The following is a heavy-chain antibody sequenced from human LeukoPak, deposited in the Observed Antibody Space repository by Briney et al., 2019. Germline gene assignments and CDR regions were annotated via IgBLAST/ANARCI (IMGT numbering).Heavy chain of an antibody. CDR2: IKQDGSEK. V-gene: IGHV3-7*01. D-gene: IGHD6-13*01. CDR1: GFTFSSYW. Sequence: GGSLRLSCAAPGFTFSSYWMSWVRQAPGEGLEWVANIKQDGSEKYYVDSVKGIFTISRDNAKNSLYLQMHSLRAGDTDMYYCARDSAEQLAEGFDIWGQGTMVTVSS. CDR3: ARDSAEQLAEGFDI. J-gene: IGHJ3*02.